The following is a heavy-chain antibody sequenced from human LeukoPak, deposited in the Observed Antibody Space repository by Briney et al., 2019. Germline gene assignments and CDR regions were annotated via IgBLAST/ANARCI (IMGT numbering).Heavy chain of an antibody. CDR1: GYTFTSYS. V-gene: IGHV1-46*01. D-gene: IGHD3-22*01. CDR2: INPSGGST. CDR3: ARDGDSRDFDY. Sequence: ASVKVSCKASGYTFTSYSMHRVRQAPGQGLEWMGIINPSGGSTSYAQKFQGRVTMTRGTSTSTVYMELSSLRSEDTAVYYCARDGDSRDFDYWGQGTLVTVSS. J-gene: IGHJ4*02.